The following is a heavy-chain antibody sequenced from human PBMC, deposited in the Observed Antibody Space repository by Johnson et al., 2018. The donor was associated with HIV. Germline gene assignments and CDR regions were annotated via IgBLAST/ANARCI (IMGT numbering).Heavy chain of an antibody. J-gene: IGHJ3*02. V-gene: IGHV3-33*01. CDR3: ARDDDYSKVRAFDI. CDR1: GFTFSTYG. Sequence: QVQLVESGGGVVQPGRSLRLSCAASGFTFSTYGMHWVRQAPGKGLEWVALIWYDGSNKYYADSVKGRFTISRDNAKNSLYLQMNSLRVEDTALYYCARDDDYSKVRAFDIWGQGTMVTVSS. CDR2: IWYDGSNK. D-gene: IGHD4-11*01.